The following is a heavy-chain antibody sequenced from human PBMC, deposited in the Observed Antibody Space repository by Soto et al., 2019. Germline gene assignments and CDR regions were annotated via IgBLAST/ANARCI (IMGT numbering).Heavy chain of an antibody. Sequence: QVQLQESGPGLVKPSQTPSLTCTVSGGSISSGGYYWSWIRQHPGKGLEWIGYIYYSGSTYYNPSLKSRVTISVDTSKNQFSLKLSSVTAADTAVYYCARGSTTVTSTGYYYGMDVWGQGTTVTVSS. CDR1: GGSISSGGYY. D-gene: IGHD4-17*01. CDR2: IYYSGST. CDR3: ARGSTTVTSTGYYYGMDV. J-gene: IGHJ6*02. V-gene: IGHV4-31*03.